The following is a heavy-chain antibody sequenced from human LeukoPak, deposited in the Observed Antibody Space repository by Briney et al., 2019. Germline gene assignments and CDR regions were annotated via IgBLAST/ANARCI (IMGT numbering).Heavy chain of an antibody. CDR1: GGSFRGYY. CDR2: INHSGST. Sequence: KPSETLSLTCAVYGGSFRGYYWSWIRQPPGKGLEWIGEINHSGSTNYNPSLKSRVTISLDTSMKKFSLKLNSVTAADTAVYYCARDRVDTAMVSDYYYGMDVWGQGTTVTVSS. J-gene: IGHJ6*02. D-gene: IGHD5-18*01. V-gene: IGHV4-34*01. CDR3: ARDRVDTAMVSDYYYGMDV.